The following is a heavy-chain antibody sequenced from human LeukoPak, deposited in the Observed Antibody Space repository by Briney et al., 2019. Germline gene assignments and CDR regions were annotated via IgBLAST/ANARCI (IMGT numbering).Heavy chain of an antibody. D-gene: IGHD3-22*01. Sequence: PSETLSLTCTVSGGSISSYYWSWIRQPPGKGLEWIGYIYYSGSTYYNPSLKSRVTISVDTSKNQFSLKLSSVTAADTAVYYCARAAAQYYYDSSGYAFDIWGQGTMVTVSS. J-gene: IGHJ3*02. CDR2: IYYSGST. CDR1: GGSISSYY. CDR3: ARAAAQYYYDSSGYAFDI. V-gene: IGHV4-59*06.